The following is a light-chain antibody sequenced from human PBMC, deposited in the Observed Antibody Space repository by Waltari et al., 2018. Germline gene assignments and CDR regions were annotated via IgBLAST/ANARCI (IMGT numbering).Light chain of an antibody. CDR2: DVS. CDR1: SSAVGGYNY. CDR3: SSYTSSSTLYV. Sequence: QSALTQPASVSGSPGQSIPISCTGTSSAVGGYNYVPWYQQHPVKAPKLMIYDVSNRPSGVSNRFSGSKSGNTASLTISGLQAEDEADYYCSSYTSSSTLYVFGTGTKVTVL. J-gene: IGLJ1*01. V-gene: IGLV2-14*03.